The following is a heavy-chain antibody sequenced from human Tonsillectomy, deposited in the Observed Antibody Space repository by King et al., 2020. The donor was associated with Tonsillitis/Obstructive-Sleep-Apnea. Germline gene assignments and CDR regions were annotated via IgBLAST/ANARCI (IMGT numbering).Heavy chain of an antibody. CDR2: IYSAGST. Sequence: VQLVESGGGLVQPGGSLRLSFAASGFTVSSNSMSWVRPAPGKGLEWVSVIYSAGSTNYADSVKGRFTISRDNSKNTLYLQMNSLRAEDTAVYYCASIDYGLDYWGQGTLVTVSS. CDR1: GFTVSSNS. V-gene: IGHV3-66*01. CDR3: ASIDYGLDY. D-gene: IGHD4-17*01. J-gene: IGHJ4*02.